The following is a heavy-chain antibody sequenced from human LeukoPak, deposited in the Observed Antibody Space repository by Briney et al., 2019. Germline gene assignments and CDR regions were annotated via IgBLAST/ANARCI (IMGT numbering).Heavy chain of an antibody. Sequence: PSETLSLTCTVSNYSISSGYDWGWVRQPPGKGLEWIGSIYHSGTTYYSPSLKSRVTISVGTSKNQFSLKLSSVTAADTAVYYCAAVVVTNWFDPWGQGTLVTVSS. CDR3: AAVVVTNWFDP. J-gene: IGHJ5*02. CDR1: NYSISSGYD. D-gene: IGHD3-22*01. V-gene: IGHV4-38-2*02. CDR2: IYHSGTT.